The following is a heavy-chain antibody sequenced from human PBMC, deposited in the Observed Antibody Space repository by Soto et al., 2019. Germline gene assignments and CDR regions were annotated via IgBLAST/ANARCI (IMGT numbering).Heavy chain of an antibody. D-gene: IGHD5-18*01. CDR2: ISGGSTNV. CDR3: VKDVGGYSYGPFDH. V-gene: IGHV3-48*02. Sequence: EVQLVESGGGLVQPGGSLRLSCVASGFDFSTESMNWVRQAPGKGLEWVSFISGGSTNVYYSDSVKGRFTISRDNARNSLFLQMNSLRDEDPALYYCVKDVGGYSYGPFDHWGPGALVIVSS. CDR1: GFDFSTES. J-gene: IGHJ4*02.